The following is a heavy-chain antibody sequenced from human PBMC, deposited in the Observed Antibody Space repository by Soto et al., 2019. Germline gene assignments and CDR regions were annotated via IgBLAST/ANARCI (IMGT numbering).Heavy chain of an antibody. CDR2: INHSGST. CDR3: ARDYGPRRFSYFDY. CDR1: GGSFSGYY. D-gene: IGHD3-10*01. Sequence: SETLSLTCAVYGGSFSGYYWSWIRQPPGKGLEWIGEINHSGSTNYNPSLRSRVTISVDTSKNQFSLKLSSVTAADTAVYYCARDYGPRRFSYFDYWGQGTLVTVSS. J-gene: IGHJ4*02. V-gene: IGHV4-34*01.